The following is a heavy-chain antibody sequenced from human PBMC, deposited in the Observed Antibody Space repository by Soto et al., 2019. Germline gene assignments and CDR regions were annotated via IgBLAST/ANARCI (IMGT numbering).Heavy chain of an antibody. J-gene: IGHJ3*01. CDR1: GYTFTSYY. CDR2: INPSGGST. Sequence: VKVSCKASGYTFTSYYMHWVRQAPGQGLEWMGIINPSGGSTSYAQKFQGRVTMTRDTSTSTVYMELSSLRSEDTAVYYCARDFYCSSPSCYFPPAWGQGTMVTVSS. CDR3: ARDFYCSSPSCYFPPA. D-gene: IGHD2-2*01. V-gene: IGHV1-46*03.